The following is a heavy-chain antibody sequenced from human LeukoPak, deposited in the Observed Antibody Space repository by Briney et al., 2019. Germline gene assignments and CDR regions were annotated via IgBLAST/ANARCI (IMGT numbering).Heavy chain of an antibody. Sequence: SETLSLTCAVYGGSFSGYYWSWIRQPPGKGLEWIGEINHSGSTNYNPTLKSRVTISVDTSKNQFALKLSSVTAAGTAVYYCARHQRRSFDYWGQGTLVTVSS. J-gene: IGHJ4*02. CDR3: ARHQRRSFDY. V-gene: IGHV4-34*01. D-gene: IGHD5-24*01. CDR2: INHSGST. CDR1: GGSFSGYY.